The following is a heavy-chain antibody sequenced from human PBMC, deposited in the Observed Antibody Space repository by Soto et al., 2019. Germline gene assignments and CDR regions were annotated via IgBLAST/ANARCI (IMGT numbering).Heavy chain of an antibody. CDR3: ARDWSVGGYQGGDAFDI. Sequence: GGSLRLSCAASGFTFSSYSMNWVRQAPGKGLEWVSSISSSSSSIYYADSLKGRCIISRDDDKNPLYLQMNSLRAEDTAVYYCARDWSVGGYQGGDAFDIWGQGTMVTVSS. CDR2: ISSSSSSI. CDR1: GFTFSSYS. V-gene: IGHV3-21*01. J-gene: IGHJ3*02. D-gene: IGHD5-12*01.